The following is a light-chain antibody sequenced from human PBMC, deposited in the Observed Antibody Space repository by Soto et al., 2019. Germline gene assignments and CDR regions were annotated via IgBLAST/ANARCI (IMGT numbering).Light chain of an antibody. J-gene: IGLJ2*01. V-gene: IGLV3-21*02. CDR2: DDS. Sequence: SYELTQPPSLSVAPGQPAKITCGGNNIGSKSVHWYQQKPGQAPVLVVYDDSDRPSGIPERFSGSNSGNTATLTISRVEAGDEADYFCQVWDPSSDHVVFGGGTKLTVL. CDR1: NIGSKS. CDR3: QVWDPSSDHVV.